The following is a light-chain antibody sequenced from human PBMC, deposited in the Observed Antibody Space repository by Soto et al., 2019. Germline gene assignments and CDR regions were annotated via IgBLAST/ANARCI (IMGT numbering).Light chain of an antibody. CDR1: RHSNGSYS. CDR3: AAWDDSLNGYV. Sequence: GTHEHKVNLSCSGDRHSNGSYSVNWFRQLPGTAPKLLIYINNQRPSGVPDRFSGSKSGTSASLAISGLQSDDEADYYCAAWDDSLNGYVFGTGTKVTVL. J-gene: IGLJ1*01. CDR2: INN. V-gene: IGLV1-44*01.